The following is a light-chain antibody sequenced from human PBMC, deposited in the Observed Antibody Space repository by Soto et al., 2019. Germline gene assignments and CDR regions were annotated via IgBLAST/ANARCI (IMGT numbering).Light chain of an antibody. Sequence: QSVLTQPPSTSGAPGQRVPISCSGSSSNIGSNYVYWYQQLPGTAPKLLIYNKNQRPSGVPDRFSGSKSGTSASLAISGLRSEDEAYYHCAAWDDSLNGVVFGGGTKLTVL. CDR2: NKN. V-gene: IGLV1-47*01. CDR1: SSNIGSNY. J-gene: IGLJ2*01. CDR3: AAWDDSLNGVV.